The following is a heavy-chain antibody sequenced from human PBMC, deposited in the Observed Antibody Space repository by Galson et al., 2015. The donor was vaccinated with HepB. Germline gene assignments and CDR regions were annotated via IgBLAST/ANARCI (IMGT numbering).Heavy chain of an antibody. CDR1: GFTFSSYN. J-gene: IGHJ4*02. V-gene: IGHV3-21*01. Sequence: SLRLSCAASGFTFSSYNMYWVRQAPGRGLEWVSSISGSGDYFYYADSVRDRFTISRDNAENSLSLQMNSLRAEDTAVYYCVRHPPLGTPFDYWGQGTLVTVSS. D-gene: IGHD7-27*01. CDR3: VRHPPLGTPFDY. CDR2: ISGSGDYF.